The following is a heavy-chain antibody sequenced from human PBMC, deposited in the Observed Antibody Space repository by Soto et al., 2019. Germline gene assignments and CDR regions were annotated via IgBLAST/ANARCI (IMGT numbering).Heavy chain of an antibody. CDR1: GFTVSSSY. J-gene: IGHJ6*02. V-gene: IGHV3-53*01. D-gene: IGHD6-19*01. Sequence: PGGSLRLSCAASGFTVSSSYMSWDRQAPGKGLEWVSLIYSGGATYYADSVKGRFTISRDNSKNTLYLQMNSLRAEDTAVYFCAKDCTTTCPGLTVAGTMDVWGQGTTVTVSS. CDR3: AKDCTTTCPGLTVAGTMDV. CDR2: IYSGGAT.